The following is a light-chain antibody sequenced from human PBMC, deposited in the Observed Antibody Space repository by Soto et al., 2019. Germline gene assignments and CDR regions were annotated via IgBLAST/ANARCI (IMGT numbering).Light chain of an antibody. CDR3: QQYSVYWT. Sequence: DIQMTQSPSSLSASVGDRVTIICRASQRVSTRLAWYQQKPGKAPKVLIYDASSWGGGVPSSFTGSGSGTEFTLTSNSLQPDDFATYYCQQYSVYWTFGQGTKVEIK. CDR2: DAS. J-gene: IGKJ1*01. CDR1: QRVSTR. V-gene: IGKV1-5*02.